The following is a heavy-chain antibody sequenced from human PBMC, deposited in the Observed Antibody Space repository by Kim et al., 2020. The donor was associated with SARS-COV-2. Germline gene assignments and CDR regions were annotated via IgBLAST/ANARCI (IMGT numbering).Heavy chain of an antibody. V-gene: IGHV4-31*02. CDR3: ARDRGAGSYNY. Sequence: TFYTPTLKSRVTISVDTSKNQFSLKLSSVTAADTAVYYCARDRGAGSYNYWGQGTLVTVSS. D-gene: IGHD3-10*01. CDR2: T. J-gene: IGHJ4*02.